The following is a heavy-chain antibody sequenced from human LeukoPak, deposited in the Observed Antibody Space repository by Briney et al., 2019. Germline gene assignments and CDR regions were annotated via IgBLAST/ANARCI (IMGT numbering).Heavy chain of an antibody. V-gene: IGHV4-30-4*08. Sequence: SQTLSLTCTVSGGSISSGDYYWSWIRQPPGKGLEWIGYIYYSGSTYYNPSLKSRVTISVDTSKNQFSLKLSSVTAADTAVYYCARGLCSSTSCYGGFGDRGYYYYYMDVWGKGTTVTVSS. CDR3: ARGLCSSTSCYGGFGDRGYYYYYMDV. J-gene: IGHJ6*03. CDR1: GGSISSGDYY. D-gene: IGHD2-2*01. CDR2: IYYSGST.